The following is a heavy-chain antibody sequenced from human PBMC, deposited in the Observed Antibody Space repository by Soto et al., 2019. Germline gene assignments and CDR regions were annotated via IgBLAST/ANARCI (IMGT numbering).Heavy chain of an antibody. CDR1: GGSFSNHD. Sequence: QVELVQSGAEVRKPGSSVKVSCKASGGSFSNHDISWVRQAPGQGPEWMGGIIPLSSTTNYAQKFQGRVTITADESMTTAYMELSRLRSEDSAVYYCARGPDRSGFYLFDYWGQGTLVTVSS. J-gene: IGHJ4*02. CDR3: ARGPDRSGFYLFDY. CDR2: IIPLSSTT. D-gene: IGHD3-22*01. V-gene: IGHV1-69*01.